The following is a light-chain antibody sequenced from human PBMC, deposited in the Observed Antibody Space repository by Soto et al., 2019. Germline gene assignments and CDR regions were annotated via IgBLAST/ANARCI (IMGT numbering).Light chain of an antibody. J-gene: IGKJ1*01. CDR1: QSGSSN. V-gene: IGKV3-15*01. Sequence: IVMTQSPATLSVSLRARATLSCSASQSGSSNLAWYQQKPGQAPRLINDGASTRATGTPARFSGSGSGKEFTLTISRLEPEDFAVYYCQQYGTSQTFGQGTKVDIK. CDR2: GAS. CDR3: QQYGTSQT.